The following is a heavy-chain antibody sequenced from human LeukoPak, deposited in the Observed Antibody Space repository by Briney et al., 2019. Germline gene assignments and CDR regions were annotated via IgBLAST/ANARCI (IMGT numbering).Heavy chain of an antibody. V-gene: IGHV3-13*04. Sequence: GGSLRLSCAASGFTFSRHDMHWVRQATGRGLEWVSTIDTAGDTYYPGSVKGRFTISRENAENSLYLEMNSLRGGDTAVYYCARDGGGDRRGAFDIWGQGTRVTVSS. D-gene: IGHD2-21*02. CDR3: ARDGGGDRRGAFDI. CDR2: IDTAGDT. CDR1: GFTFSRHD. J-gene: IGHJ3*02.